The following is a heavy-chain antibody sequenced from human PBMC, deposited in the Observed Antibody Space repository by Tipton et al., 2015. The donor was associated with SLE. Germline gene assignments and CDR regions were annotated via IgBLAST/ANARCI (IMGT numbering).Heavy chain of an antibody. Sequence: SLRLSCTASGFTFGDYAMSWVRQAPGKGLEWVGFIRSKAYGGTTEYAASVKGRFTISRDDSKSIAYLQMNSLKTEDTAVYYCTRLIAAAFDYWGQGTPVTVSS. V-gene: IGHV3-49*04. D-gene: IGHD6-13*01. CDR1: GFTFGDYA. J-gene: IGHJ4*02. CDR3: TRLIAAAFDY. CDR2: IRSKAYGGTT.